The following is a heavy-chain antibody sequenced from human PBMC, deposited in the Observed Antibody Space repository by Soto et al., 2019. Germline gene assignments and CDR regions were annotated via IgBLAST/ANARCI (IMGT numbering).Heavy chain of an antibody. D-gene: IGHD6-19*01. CDR2: INPNSGGT. CDR3: AREYRVAGTPPKFDY. Sequence: QVQLVQSGAEVKKPGASVKVSCKASGYTFTGYYMHWVRQAPGQGLEWMGWINPNSGGTNYAQKFQGWVTMTRDTSISTAYMELSRLRSDDTAVYYCAREYRVAGTPPKFDYWGQGTLVTVSS. J-gene: IGHJ4*02. V-gene: IGHV1-2*04. CDR1: GYTFTGYY.